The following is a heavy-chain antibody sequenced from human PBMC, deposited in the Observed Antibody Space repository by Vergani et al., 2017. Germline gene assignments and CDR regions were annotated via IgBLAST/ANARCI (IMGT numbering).Heavy chain of an antibody. V-gene: IGHV1-69*02. CDR3: ARVLQGPAASGGFDP. Sequence: QVQLVQSGAEVKKPGSSVKVSCKASGGTFSSYTISWVRQAPGQGLEWMGRIIPILGIANYAQKFQGRVTITADISTSTAYMELSSLRSEDTAVYYCARVLQGPAASGGFDPWGQGTLVTVSS. D-gene: IGHD2-2*01. CDR2: IIPILGIA. J-gene: IGHJ5*02. CDR1: GGTFSSYT.